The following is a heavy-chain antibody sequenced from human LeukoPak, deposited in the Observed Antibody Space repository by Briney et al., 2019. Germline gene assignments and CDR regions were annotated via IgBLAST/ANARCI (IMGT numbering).Heavy chain of an antibody. CDR2: INPNSGAT. J-gene: IGHJ3*02. D-gene: IGHD5-12*01. CDR3: ATGSGYDYLAIDI. CDR1: GYTFTDYY. V-gene: IGHV1-2*02. Sequence: GASVKVSCKASGYTFTDYYIHWVRQAPGQGLEWMGWINPNSGATNYPQKFQGRGTMTRDRSTSTAYMELNRLRSDDTAIYYCATGSGYDYLAIDIWGQGTVVTVSS.